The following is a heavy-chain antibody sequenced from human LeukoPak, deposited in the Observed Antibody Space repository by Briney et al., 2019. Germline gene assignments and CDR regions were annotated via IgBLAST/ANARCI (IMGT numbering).Heavy chain of an antibody. CDR3: TRSSHYGAGNSNDY. CDR2: IRSKAYGGTT. CDR1: GIAFGDYA. Sequence: GRSLRLSCTASGIAFGDYAMTWFRQAPGKGLEWIGFIRSKAYGGTTEYAASVKGRFTISRDDSKSIAYLQMNSLKTEDTAVYYCTRSSHYGAGNSNDYWGQGTLVTVSS. J-gene: IGHJ4*02. D-gene: IGHD3-10*01. V-gene: IGHV3-49*03.